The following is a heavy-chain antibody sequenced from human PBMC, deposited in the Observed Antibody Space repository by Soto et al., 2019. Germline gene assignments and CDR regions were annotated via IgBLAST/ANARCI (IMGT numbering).Heavy chain of an antibody. D-gene: IGHD5-12*01. CDR2: IYYSGST. V-gene: IGHV4-30-4*01. J-gene: IGHJ4*02. CDR3: ARLYTGYEAFDY. Sequence: LSLTCSVSGGSINSGDYYWSWIRQSPGKGLEWIGYIYYSGSTYYNPSLKSRSTISIDTSKNQFFLDVDSVTAADTAVYYCARLYTGYEAFDYWGQGTLVTVS. CDR1: GGSINSGDYY.